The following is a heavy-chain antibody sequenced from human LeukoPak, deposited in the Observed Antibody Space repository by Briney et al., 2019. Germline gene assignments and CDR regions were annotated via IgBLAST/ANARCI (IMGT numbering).Heavy chain of an antibody. CDR3: ATDLFYYYDSSGPVDY. D-gene: IGHD3-22*01. Sequence: GASVKVSCKVSGYTLTELSMHWVRQAPGKGLEWMGGFDPEDGETIYAQKFQGRVTMTEDTSTDTAYMELSSLRSEDTAVYYCATDLFYYYDSSGPVDYWGQGTLVTVSS. J-gene: IGHJ4*02. CDR1: GYTLTELS. V-gene: IGHV1-24*01. CDR2: FDPEDGET.